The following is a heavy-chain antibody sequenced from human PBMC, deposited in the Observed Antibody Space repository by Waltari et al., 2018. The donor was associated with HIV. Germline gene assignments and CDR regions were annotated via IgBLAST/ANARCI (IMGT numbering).Heavy chain of an antibody. J-gene: IGHJ4*02. CDR3: ARAYSGTYRIGDY. V-gene: IGHV3-7*01. D-gene: IGHD1-26*01. CDR2: IKQDGNEK. Sequence: EVQLVETGGALVQPGGSLSVSCVASGFTFSKSWMTCVGRAPGKGLEWVANIKQDGNEKNYLDSVKGRFTISRDNAKNSLYLQMNNLRDEDSATYYCARAYSGTYRIGDYWGQGTLVTVSS. CDR1: GFTFSKSW.